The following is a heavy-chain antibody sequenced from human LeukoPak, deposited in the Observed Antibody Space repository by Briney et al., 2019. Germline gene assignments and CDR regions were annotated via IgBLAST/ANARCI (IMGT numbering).Heavy chain of an antibody. J-gene: IGHJ4*02. CDR3: ARDSYYGGTQDY. CDR1: GFLFSSYE. CDR2: ISTSGGTI. V-gene: IGHV3-48*03. Sequence: AGGSPRLSCAASGFLFSSYEMNWVRQAPGKGLEWVSYISTSGGTIYYADSVKGRFTISRDNAKNSLYLQMNSLRAEDTAVYYCARDSYYGGTQDYWGQGTLVTVSS. D-gene: IGHD4-23*01.